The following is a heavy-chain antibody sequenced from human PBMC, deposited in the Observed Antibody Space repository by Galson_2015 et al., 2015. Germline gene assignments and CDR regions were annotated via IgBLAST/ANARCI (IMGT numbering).Heavy chain of an antibody. V-gene: IGHV3-30*18. CDR2: ISYDGSNK. Sequence: SLRLSCAASGFTFSSYGMHWVRQAPGKGLEWVAVISYDGSNKYYADSVKGRFTISRDNSKNTLYLQMNSLRAEDTAVYYCAKDSVLYGSGSYVDYWGQGTLVTVSS. CDR3: AKDSVLYGSGSYVDY. J-gene: IGHJ4*02. D-gene: IGHD3-10*01. CDR1: GFTFSSYG.